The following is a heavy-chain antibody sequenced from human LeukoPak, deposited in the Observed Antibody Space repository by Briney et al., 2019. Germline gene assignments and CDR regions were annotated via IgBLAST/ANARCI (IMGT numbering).Heavy chain of an antibody. CDR3: ARLPANYDILTGYIYYFDY. CDR2: IYYSGST. Sequence: SETLSLTCTVSGGSISSYYWSWIRQPPGKGLECIGYIYYSGSTNYNPSLKSRVTISVDTSKNQFSLKLSSVTAADTAVYYCARLPANYDILTGYIYYFDYWGQGTLVTVSS. V-gene: IGHV4-59*01. J-gene: IGHJ4*02. CDR1: GGSISSYY. D-gene: IGHD3-9*01.